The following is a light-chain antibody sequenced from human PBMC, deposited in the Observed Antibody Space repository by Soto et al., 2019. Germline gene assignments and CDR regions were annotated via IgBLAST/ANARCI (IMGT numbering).Light chain of an antibody. CDR1: SRDVGGYNR. V-gene: IGLV2-8*01. Sequence: QSVLTQPPSASGSPGQSVTISCTGTSRDVGGYNRVSWYQQHPGKAPKLLIHEVNQRPSGVPDRFSGSKSANTASLTVSGLQAEDEADYYCSSSAGSDVVFGGGTKLTVL. J-gene: IGLJ2*01. CDR2: EVN. CDR3: SSSAGSDVV.